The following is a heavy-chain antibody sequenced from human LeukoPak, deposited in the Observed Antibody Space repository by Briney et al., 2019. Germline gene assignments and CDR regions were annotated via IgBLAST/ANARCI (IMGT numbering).Heavy chain of an antibody. Sequence: SETLSLTCAVYGGSFSGYYWSWIRQPPRKGLEWIGEINHSGSTNYNPSLKSRVTISVDTSKNQFSLKLSSVTAADTAVYYCARGAHYYMDVWGKGTTVTVSS. V-gene: IGHV4-34*01. J-gene: IGHJ6*03. CDR2: INHSGST. CDR1: GGSFSGYY. CDR3: ARGAHYYMDV.